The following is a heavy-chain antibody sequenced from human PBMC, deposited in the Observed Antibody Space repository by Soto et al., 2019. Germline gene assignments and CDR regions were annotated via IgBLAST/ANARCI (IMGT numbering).Heavy chain of an antibody. CDR2: INAGNGNT. Sequence: ASVKVSCKASGYTFTSYAMHWVRQAPGQRHEWMGWINAGNGNTNYSQKFQGRVTMTRDTSTSTAYMELRSLRSDDTPVYYCARDSSLHRIDYYYGMDVWGQGTTVTVSS. CDR1: GYTFTSYA. D-gene: IGHD6-6*01. V-gene: IGHV1-3*01. CDR3: ARDSSLHRIDYYYGMDV. J-gene: IGHJ6*02.